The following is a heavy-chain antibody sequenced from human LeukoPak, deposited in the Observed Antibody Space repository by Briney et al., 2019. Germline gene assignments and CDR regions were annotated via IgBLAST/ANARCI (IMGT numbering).Heavy chain of an antibody. CDR1: GFTFSSYG. CDR3: ARESYGYGYYFDY. V-gene: IGHV3-33*01. CDR2: IWYDGSNK. J-gene: IGHJ4*02. Sequence: TGGSLRLSCAASGFTFSSYGVHWVRQAPGKGLEWVAVIWYDGSNKYYADSVKGRFTISRDNSKNTLYLQMNSLRAEDTAVYYCARESYGYGYYFDYWGQGTLVTVSS. D-gene: IGHD5-18*01.